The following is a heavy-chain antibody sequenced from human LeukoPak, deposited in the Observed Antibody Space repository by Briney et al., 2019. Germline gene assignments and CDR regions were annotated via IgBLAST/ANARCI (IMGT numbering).Heavy chain of an antibody. CDR3: ARELIPSWIQLWLPIDY. D-gene: IGHD5-18*01. J-gene: IGHJ4*02. Sequence: VASVKVSCKASGYTFTSNYIHWVRQAPGQGLEWMGMIYPRDGSTSYAQKFQGRVTVTRDTSTSTVHMELSSLRSEDTAVYYCARELIPSWIQLWLPIDYWGQGTLVTVSS. CDR2: IYPRDGST. CDR1: GYTFTSNY. V-gene: IGHV1-46*01.